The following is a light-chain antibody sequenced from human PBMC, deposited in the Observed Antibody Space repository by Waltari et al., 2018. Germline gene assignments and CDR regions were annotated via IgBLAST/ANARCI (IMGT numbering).Light chain of an antibody. Sequence: QSVLTQPPSASGTPGQRVTISCSGSSSNIGSTTVNWYQHLPGTAPKLLIDSNSLRPSGVPDRFSGSKSGTSASLAISGLQSEDESDYFCASWDDNLNGPVFGGGTKLTVL. CDR2: SNS. CDR1: SSNIGSTT. V-gene: IGLV1-44*01. J-gene: IGLJ2*01. CDR3: ASWDDNLNGPV.